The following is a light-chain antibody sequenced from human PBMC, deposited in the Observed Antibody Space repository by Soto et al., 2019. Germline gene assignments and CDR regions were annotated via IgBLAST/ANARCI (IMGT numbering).Light chain of an antibody. Sequence: AIRMTQSPSSLSASTGARVTITCRASQGISSYLAWYQQKPGKAPKLLIYAASTLQSGVPSRFSGSGSGTDFSLTISFLQSEDFATYYCQQYYSYPRAFGQGTKVEIK. CDR1: QGISSY. CDR3: QQYYSYPRA. J-gene: IGKJ1*01. CDR2: AAS. V-gene: IGKV1-8*01.